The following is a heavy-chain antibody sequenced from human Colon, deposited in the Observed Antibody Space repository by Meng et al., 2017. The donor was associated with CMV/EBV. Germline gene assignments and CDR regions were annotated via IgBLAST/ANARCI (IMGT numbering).Heavy chain of an antibody. D-gene: IGHD6-13*01. CDR3: VRDQSEYDNSWFWIY. V-gene: IGHV1-46*03. CDR1: GLTLTNFF. J-gene: IGHJ4*02. Sequence: SGLTLTNFFVPWVRPGPGQGLELVAVINPSCDYTNYAQKFPGRVTVTRDTPTSTVYMEVTSLRSEDTAVYYCVRDQSEYDNSWFWIYWGQGTLVTVSS. CDR2: INPSCDYT.